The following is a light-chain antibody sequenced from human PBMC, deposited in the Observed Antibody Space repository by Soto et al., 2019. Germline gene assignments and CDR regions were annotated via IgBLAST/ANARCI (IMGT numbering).Light chain of an antibody. J-gene: IGKJ1*01. V-gene: IGKV1-5*03. Sequence: IQMTQSPSTVSASVGDRVAITCRASQSIGIWLAWYQQKPGKAPRFLIYTASTLLGGAPSRFSGSGSGTEFTLTISSLQPDDFATYYCQQYRDYSWTFGQGTKVEIK. CDR1: QSIGIW. CDR3: QQYRDYSWT. CDR2: TAS.